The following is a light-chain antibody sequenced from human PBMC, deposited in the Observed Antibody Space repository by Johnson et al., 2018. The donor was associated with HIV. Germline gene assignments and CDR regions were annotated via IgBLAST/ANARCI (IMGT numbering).Light chain of an antibody. CDR3: GTWDSSLSAEV. J-gene: IGLJ1*01. CDR1: SPNIGPIY. CDR2: DNT. Sequence: QSVLTQPPSVYSAPGQKVTISCTGRSPNIGPIYVSLYQQLPGTSSKPLIYDNTNRPSGIPALLSGSKSGTSAPLGITGLQTGDEADYYCGTWDSSLSAEVFGTGSKVTV. V-gene: IGLV1-51*01.